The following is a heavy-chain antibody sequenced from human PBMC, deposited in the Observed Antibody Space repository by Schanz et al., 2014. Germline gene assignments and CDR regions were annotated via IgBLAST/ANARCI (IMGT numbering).Heavy chain of an antibody. V-gene: IGHV1-3*04. CDR1: GYTFTSYS. CDR2: INTASGNT. Sequence: QVQLVQSGAEVKKPGASVKVSCKASGYTFTSYSIHWVRQAPGQGLEWMGWINTASGNTRYSEAFQGRVTMTTDTSTSTAYMELRSLRSDDTAVYYCARDHVATTDYDYFFYYLDVWATGITVIVSS. J-gene: IGHJ6*03. D-gene: IGHD1-1*01. CDR3: ARDHVATTDYDYFFYYLDV.